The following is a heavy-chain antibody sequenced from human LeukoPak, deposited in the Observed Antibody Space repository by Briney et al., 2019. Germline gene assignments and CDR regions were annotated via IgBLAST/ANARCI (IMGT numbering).Heavy chain of an antibody. Sequence: SETLSLTCTVSGGSISCYYWSWIRQPPGKGLEWIGYIYYSGSTNYNPSLKSRVTISVDTSKNQFSLKLSSVTAADTAVYYCARDSSPDWYFDLWGRGTLVTVSS. CDR1: GGSISCYY. CDR3: ARDSSPDWYFDL. V-gene: IGHV4-59*01. CDR2: IYYSGST. J-gene: IGHJ2*01.